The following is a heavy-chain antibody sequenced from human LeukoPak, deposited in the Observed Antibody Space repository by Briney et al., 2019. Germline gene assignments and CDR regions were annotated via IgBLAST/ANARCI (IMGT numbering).Heavy chain of an antibody. J-gene: IGHJ4*02. CDR2: IYYSGNT. CDR3: ARHYGSGTYPLDY. D-gene: IGHD3-10*01. V-gene: IGHV4-59*08. Sequence: SETLSLTCTISGGSISSYHWSWIRQPPGRGLEWIGYIYYSGNTHYNPSLKSRLTISVDTSKNQFSLRLSSVTAADTGVYYCARHYGSGTYPLDYWGQGTLVTVSS. CDR1: GGSISSYH.